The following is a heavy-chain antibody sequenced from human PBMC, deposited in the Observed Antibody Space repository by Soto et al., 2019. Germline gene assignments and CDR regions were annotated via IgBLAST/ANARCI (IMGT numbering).Heavy chain of an antibody. V-gene: IGHV4-59*01. CDR1: GGSMIAYY. J-gene: IGHJ4*02. D-gene: IGHD6-13*01. CDR2: TYYSGST. CDR3: ARVRGTAGKRYFDY. Sequence: SETLSLTCTVSGGSMIAYYWNWMRQPPGKGLQWIGYTYYSGSTTYNPSLKSRVTISVDSSKNQFSLKLDSVTPADTAVYYCARVRGTAGKRYFDYWGPGTLVTSPQ.